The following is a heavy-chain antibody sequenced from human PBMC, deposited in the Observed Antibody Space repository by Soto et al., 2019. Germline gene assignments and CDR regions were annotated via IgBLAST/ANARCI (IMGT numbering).Heavy chain of an antibody. J-gene: IGHJ5*02. D-gene: IGHD2-15*01. CDR3: ARGYCSGGSCNYRFDP. CDR1: GYTFTSYG. CDR2: ISAYNGNT. Sequence: ASVKVSCKASGYTFTSYGISWVRQAPGQGLGWMGWISAYNGNTNYAQKLQGRVTMTTDTSTSTAYMELRSLRSDDKAVYYCARGYCSGGSCNYRFDPWGQGTLVTVSS. V-gene: IGHV1-18*01.